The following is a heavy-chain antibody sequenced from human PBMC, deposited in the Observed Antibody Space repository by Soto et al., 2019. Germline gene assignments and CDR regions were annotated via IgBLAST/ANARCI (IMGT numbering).Heavy chain of an antibody. Sequence: QVQLQQWGAGLLKPSETLSLTCAVYGGSFSGYYWSWIRQPPGKGLEWIGEINHSGSTNYNPSLKSRVTISVDTSKNQFSLKLSSVTAADTAVYYCSSDTGGFVAFDIWAQGTMVTVSS. CDR1: GGSFSGYY. CDR2: INHSGST. CDR3: SSDTGGFVAFDI. D-gene: IGHD5-18*01. J-gene: IGHJ3*02. V-gene: IGHV4-34*01.